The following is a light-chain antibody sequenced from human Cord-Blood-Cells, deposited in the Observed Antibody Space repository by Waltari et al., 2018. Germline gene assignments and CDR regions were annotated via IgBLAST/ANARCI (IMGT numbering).Light chain of an antibody. V-gene: IGKV3-11*01. CDR1: QSVSSY. Sequence: DIVLTQSPATLSWSPGERATLSCRASQSVSSYLAWYQQKPGQAPRLLIYDASNRATGIPARFSGSGSGTDFTLTISSLEPEDFAVYYCQQRSNWPYTFGQGTKLEIK. J-gene: IGKJ2*01. CDR3: QQRSNWPYT. CDR2: DAS.